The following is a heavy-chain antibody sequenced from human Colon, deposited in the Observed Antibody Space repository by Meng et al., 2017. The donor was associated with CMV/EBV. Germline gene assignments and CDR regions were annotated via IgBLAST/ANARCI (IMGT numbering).Heavy chain of an antibody. CDR2: IREKPYDGTT. CDR3: ARDDTPGVD. J-gene: IGHJ4*02. V-gene: IGHV3-49*04. CDR1: GFNFGGYR. Sequence: GESLKISYTGSGFNFGGYRMSWVRQAPGKGLEWVGFIREKPYDGTTDYAASVKGRFTISRDDSKSIVYLQMDSLKTEDTAVYYCARDDTPGVDWGRGTLVTVSS. D-gene: IGHD3-10*01.